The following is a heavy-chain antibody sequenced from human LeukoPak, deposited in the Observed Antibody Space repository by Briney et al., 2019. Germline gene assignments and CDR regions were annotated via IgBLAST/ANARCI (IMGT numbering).Heavy chain of an antibody. Sequence: PSETLSLTCTVSGGSISSSSYYWGWIRQPPGKGLEWIGSIYYSGSTYYNPSLKSRVTISVDTSKNQFSLKLSSVTAADTAVYYCARFQYKAAFDIWGQGTMVTVSS. V-gene: IGHV4-39*07. D-gene: IGHD1-1*01. CDR3: ARFQYKAAFDI. J-gene: IGHJ3*02. CDR1: GGSISSSSYY. CDR2: IYYSGST.